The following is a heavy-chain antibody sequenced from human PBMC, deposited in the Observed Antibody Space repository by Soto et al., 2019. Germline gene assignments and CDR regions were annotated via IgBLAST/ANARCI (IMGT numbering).Heavy chain of an antibody. CDR1: GGSISSGGYY. D-gene: IGHD3-10*01. Sequence: QVQLQESGPGLVKPSQTLSLTCTVSGGSISSGGYYWSWIRQHPGKGLEWIGYIYYSWSTYYNPSLKSRVTISVDTSKNQFSLKLSSVTAADTAVYYCARDSNYYGSGSYVWGYWGQGTLVTVSS. V-gene: IGHV4-31*03. J-gene: IGHJ4*02. CDR3: ARDSNYYGSGSYVWGY. CDR2: IYYSWST.